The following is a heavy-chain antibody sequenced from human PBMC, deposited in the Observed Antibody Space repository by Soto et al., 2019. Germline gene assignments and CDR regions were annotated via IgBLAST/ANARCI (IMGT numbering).Heavy chain of an antibody. V-gene: IGHV4-59*01. Sequence: QVQLQESGPGLVKSSETLSLTCTVSGGSISSYYWSWIRQPPGKELEWIGYIYYSGSTTYNPSLKRRVTISVDTSKNQFSLKLSSVTAADTAVYYCARDVNTWYFDLWGRGTLVTVSS. J-gene: IGHJ2*01. CDR2: IYYSGST. CDR1: GGSISSYY. CDR3: ARDVNTWYFDL.